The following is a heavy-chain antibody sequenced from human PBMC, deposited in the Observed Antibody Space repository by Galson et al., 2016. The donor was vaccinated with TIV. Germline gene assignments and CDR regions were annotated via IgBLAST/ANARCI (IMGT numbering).Heavy chain of an antibody. V-gene: IGHV2-5*01. CDR3: ARMPFCSGIWCYLREAFDV. Sequence: PALVKPTQTLTLTCTFSGFSLSTSGVGVAWIRQPPGKALEWLALIYWNDDKRYSPSLKSRLTITKDTSKNQVVLTMTNMDPVDTATYYCARMPFCSGIWCYLREAFDVWGQGTMVTVSS. D-gene: IGHD4/OR15-4a*01. J-gene: IGHJ3*01. CDR1: GFSLSTSGVG. CDR2: IYWNDDK.